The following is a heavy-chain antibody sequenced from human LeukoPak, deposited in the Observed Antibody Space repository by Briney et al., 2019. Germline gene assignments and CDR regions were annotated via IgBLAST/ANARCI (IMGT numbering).Heavy chain of an antibody. Sequence: PGGSLRLSCAASGFTVSTNYMSWVRQAPGKGLEWVSVIYTGGDTFYADSVKGRFTISRDNSKNTLYLQMNSLRTEDTAMYCCARGYCSGGRCYSGVLDYWGQGTLVTVSS. CDR3: ARGYCSGGRCYSGVLDY. J-gene: IGHJ4*02. CDR2: IYTGGDT. D-gene: IGHD2-15*01. CDR1: GFTVSTNY. V-gene: IGHV3-53*01.